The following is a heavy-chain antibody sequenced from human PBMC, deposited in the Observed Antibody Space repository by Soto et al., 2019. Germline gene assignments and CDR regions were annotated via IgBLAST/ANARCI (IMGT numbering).Heavy chain of an antibody. Sequence: GASLTRSCAGSAFTPTRTPLRRVRQAPGKGLEWVTAISGTASRTYYVDSVKGRFFISRDNSKNRVTLQMNNLTVDDTAFYFCASSFRYFDNWGQGTRVTVPS. CDR3: ASSFRYFDN. CDR1: AFTPTRTP. V-gene: IGHV3-23*01. D-gene: IGHD3-9*01. CDR2: ISGTASRT. J-gene: IGHJ4*02.